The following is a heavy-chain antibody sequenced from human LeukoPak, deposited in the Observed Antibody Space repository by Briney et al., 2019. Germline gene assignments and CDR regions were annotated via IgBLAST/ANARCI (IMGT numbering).Heavy chain of an antibody. J-gene: IGHJ4*02. V-gene: IGHV3-74*03. CDR1: GFDFSVSW. D-gene: IGHD5-12*01. CDR2: IKSDASGT. CDR3: ARGSYSGYDY. Sequence: PGGSLSLSCAASGFDFSVSWMHWVRQAPGKGLVWVSVIKSDASGTVYADSVKGRFTISRDNSKNTLYLQMNSLRAEDTAVYYCARGSYSGYDYWGQGTLVTVSS.